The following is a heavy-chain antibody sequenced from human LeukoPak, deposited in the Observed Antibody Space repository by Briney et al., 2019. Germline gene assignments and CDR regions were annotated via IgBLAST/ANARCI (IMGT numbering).Heavy chain of an antibody. CDR1: GGSITRSIYY. CDR2: ISYSGRT. Sequence: SETLSLTCTVSGGSITRSIYYWGWIRQPPGQGLEWIGTISYSGRTYYSPSLKSRVTISIDSSKNDFSLRVTSVSAADTGVYYCARNLAAPSYGFDFWGQGTMVTVSS. D-gene: IGHD3-16*01. CDR3: ARNLAAPSYGFDF. V-gene: IGHV4-39*02. J-gene: IGHJ3*01.